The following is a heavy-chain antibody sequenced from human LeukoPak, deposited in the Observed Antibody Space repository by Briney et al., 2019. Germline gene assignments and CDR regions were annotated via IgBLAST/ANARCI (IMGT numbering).Heavy chain of an antibody. CDR2: ITWDGRKT. Sequence: PGGSLRLSCAASGFTFEDYAMNWVRQGPGKGLQWVSLITWDGRKTFYEDSVKGRFTISRDNRANSLSLQMNSLRPEDSALYYCVKARYYDASPDAFDIWGQGTMVTVSS. CDR3: VKARYYDASPDAFDI. J-gene: IGHJ3*02. D-gene: IGHD3-22*01. V-gene: IGHV3-43D*03. CDR1: GFTFEDYA.